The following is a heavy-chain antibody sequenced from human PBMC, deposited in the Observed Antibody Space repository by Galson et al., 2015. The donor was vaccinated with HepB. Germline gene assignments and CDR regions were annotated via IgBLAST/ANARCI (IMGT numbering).Heavy chain of an antibody. CDR2: ISSSSSYI. J-gene: IGHJ4*02. CDR3: ALRPRNYYGTDY. CDR1: GITFSSYS. D-gene: IGHD3-10*01. Sequence: SLRLSCAASGITFSSYSMDWVRQAPGKGLEWVSSISSSSSYIYYADSVKGRFTISRDNAKNSLYLQMNSLRAEETAVYYCALRPRNYYGTDYWGQGTLVTVSS. V-gene: IGHV3-21*01.